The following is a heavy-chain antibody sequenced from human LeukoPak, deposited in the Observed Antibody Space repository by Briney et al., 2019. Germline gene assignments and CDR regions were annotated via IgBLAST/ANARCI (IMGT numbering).Heavy chain of an antibody. D-gene: IGHD3-3*01. J-gene: IGHJ3*02. CDR3: ARAPLIYDFWSGYTQNPPDAFDI. CDR2: IYYSGST. Sequence: SETLSLTCTVSGGSISSSSYYWGWIRQPPGKGLEWIGSIYYSGSTYYNPSLKSRVTISVDTSKNQFSLKLSSVTAADTAVYYCARAPLIYDFWSGYTQNPPDAFDIWGQGTMVTVSS. V-gene: IGHV4-39*07. CDR1: GGSISSSSYY.